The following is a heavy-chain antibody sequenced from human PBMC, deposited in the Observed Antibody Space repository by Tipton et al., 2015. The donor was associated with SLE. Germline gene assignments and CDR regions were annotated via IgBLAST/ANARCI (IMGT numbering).Heavy chain of an antibody. CDR1: GFTFSSYA. V-gene: IGHV3-23*01. Sequence: SLRLSCAASGFTFSSYAMSWVRQAPGKGLEWVSAISGSDGSTYYADSVKGRFTISRDNSKNTLYLQMNSLRAEDTAVYYCAKGARSSSAFGYWGQGTLVTVPS. D-gene: IGHD6-6*01. CDR3: AKGARSSSAFGY. J-gene: IGHJ4*02. CDR2: ISGSDGST.